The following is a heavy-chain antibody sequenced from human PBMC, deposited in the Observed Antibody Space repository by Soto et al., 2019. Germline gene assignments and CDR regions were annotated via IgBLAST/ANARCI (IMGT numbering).Heavy chain of an antibody. J-gene: IGHJ4*02. Sequence: SETLSLTCTVSGGSISSYYWSWIRQPPGKGLEWIGYIYYSGSTNYNPSLKSRVTISVDTSKNQFSLKLSSVTAADTAVYYCARGSLGIAASGTGFDYWGQGTLVTVSS. CDR2: IYYSGST. V-gene: IGHV4-59*12. D-gene: IGHD6-13*01. CDR3: ARGSLGIAASGTGFDY. CDR1: GGSISSYY.